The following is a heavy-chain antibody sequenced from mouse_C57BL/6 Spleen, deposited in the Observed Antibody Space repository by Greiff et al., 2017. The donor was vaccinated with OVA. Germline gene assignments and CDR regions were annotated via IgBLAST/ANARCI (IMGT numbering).Heavy chain of an antibody. CDR3: ARVDHCYGGSYGSFAY. V-gene: IGHV5-16*01. D-gene: IGHD1-1*01. CDR1: GFTFSDYY. Sequence: EVKLVESEAGLVQPGSSMKLSCTASGFTFSDYYMAWVRQVPEKGLEWVANINYDGSSTYYLDSLKSRFIFSRDNAKNNLYMQMSSLKSEDTATYYCARVDHCYGGSYGSFAYWGQGTLVTVSA. CDR2: INYDGSST. J-gene: IGHJ3*01.